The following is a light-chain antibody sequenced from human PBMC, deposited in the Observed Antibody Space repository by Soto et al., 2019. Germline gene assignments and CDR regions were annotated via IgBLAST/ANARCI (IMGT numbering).Light chain of an antibody. CDR2: GAS. J-gene: IGKJ4*01. CDR1: RSVSSD. CDR3: QQYNNWPLT. V-gene: IGKV3-15*01. Sequence: EIVLTQSPATLSVSPGDRATLSCRASRSVSSDLAWFQQKPGQAPRFLIYGASTRATGIPARFSGSGSGTEFTLTISSLQSEDFAIYYCQQYNNWPLTFGGGTKVEIK.